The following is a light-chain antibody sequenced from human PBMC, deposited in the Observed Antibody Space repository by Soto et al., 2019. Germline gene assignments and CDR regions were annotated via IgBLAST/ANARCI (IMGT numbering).Light chain of an antibody. CDR2: AAS. CDR3: QQYKNWTRT. CDR1: QSVSSN. V-gene: IGKV3-15*01. J-gene: IGKJ1*01. Sequence: EIVMTQSPATLSVSPGQRATLSCRASQSVSSNLAWYQQKPGQAPRLLIYAASTRATGIPARFSGSGSGTEFTLTISSLQSEDFVVYYCQQYKNWTRTFGQGTKVEIK.